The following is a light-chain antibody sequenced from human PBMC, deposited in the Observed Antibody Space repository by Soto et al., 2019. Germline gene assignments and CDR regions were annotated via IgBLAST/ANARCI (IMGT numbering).Light chain of an antibody. J-gene: IGKJ2*01. CDR2: EAA. V-gene: IGKV3-11*01. CDR3: QQRSTRPPT. Sequence: EIVLTQSPATLSLSPGERVTLSCRASQSVSSFLAWYQQKPGQAPRLLIFEAANRVTGIPVRFSGSGSGTDFTLTISSLEPEDFAVYYCQQRSTRPPTFGQGTTLEVK. CDR1: QSVSSF.